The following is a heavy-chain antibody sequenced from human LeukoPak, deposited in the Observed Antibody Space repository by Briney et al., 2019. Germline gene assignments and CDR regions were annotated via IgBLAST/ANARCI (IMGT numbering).Heavy chain of an antibody. J-gene: IGHJ4*02. V-gene: IGHV3-20*04. D-gene: IGHD5-18*01. Sequence: GGSLRLSCAASGFTFDDYDMGWVRQAPGKGLEWVSGINWNGGSTGYADSVKGRFTISRDSAKNSLYLQMNSLSAEDTALYYCARQWGRYNYGYPSDCSGQGTLVTVSS. CDR2: INWNGGST. CDR1: GFTFDDYD. CDR3: ARQWGRYNYGYPSDC.